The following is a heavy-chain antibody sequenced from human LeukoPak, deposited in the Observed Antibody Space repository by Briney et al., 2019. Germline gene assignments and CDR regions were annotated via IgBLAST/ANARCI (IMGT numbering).Heavy chain of an antibody. V-gene: IGHV3-7*01. CDR3: ARDRNSDFWSGYYTNYFDS. CDR2: IKQDGSEK. D-gene: IGHD3-3*01. J-gene: IGHJ4*02. CDR1: GFTFSDYY. Sequence: GGSLRLSCAASGFTFSDYYMNWVRQAPGKGLEWVATIKQDGSEKYYVDSVKGRFTISRDTAKNSLYLEMNSLRAEDTAVYYCARDRNSDFWSGYYTNYFDSWGQGTLVTVSS.